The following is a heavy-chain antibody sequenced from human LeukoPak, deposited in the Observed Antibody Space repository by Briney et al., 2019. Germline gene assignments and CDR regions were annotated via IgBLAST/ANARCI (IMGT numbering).Heavy chain of an antibody. V-gene: IGHV3-73*01. CDR1: GFSFNGYG. Sequence: GGSLRLSCEGSGFSFNGYGLHWVRQASGKGLEWIGRIRSKANYYATAYVESVKGRFIVSRDDSKRSAYLQMNDLKTEDTAVYYCTRSASVDIGGRPDFCCFDLWGRGTLVTVSS. D-gene: IGHD1-26*01. CDR3: TRSASVDIGGRPDFCCFDL. CDR2: IRSKANYYAT. J-gene: IGHJ2*01.